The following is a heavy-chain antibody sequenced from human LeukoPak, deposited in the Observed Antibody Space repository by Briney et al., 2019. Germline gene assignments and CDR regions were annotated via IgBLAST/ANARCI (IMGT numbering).Heavy chain of an antibody. Sequence: GGSLRLSCAASGFTFSSYSMNWVRQAPGKGLEWVSYISSSSSTIYYADSVKGRFTISRDNAKNSLSLQMNSLRADDTAVYYCARVLHKRNYDSSGYYGYWGQGTLVTVSS. J-gene: IGHJ4*02. CDR2: ISSSSSTI. CDR3: ARVLHKRNYDSSGYYGY. V-gene: IGHV3-48*01. D-gene: IGHD3-22*01. CDR1: GFTFSSYS.